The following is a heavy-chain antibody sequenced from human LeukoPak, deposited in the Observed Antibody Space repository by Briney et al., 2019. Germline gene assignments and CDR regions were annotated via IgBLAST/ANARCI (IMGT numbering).Heavy chain of an antibody. D-gene: IGHD3-10*01. Sequence: SETLSLTCTVSGGSISSGGYYWSWIRQHPGKGLEWIGYIYYSGSTYYNPSLKSRVTISVDTSKNQFSLKLNSVTAADTAMYYCARAYDSGSLGYNWFDPWGQGTLVTVSS. CDR2: IYYSGST. CDR3: ARAYDSGSLGYNWFDP. J-gene: IGHJ5*02. CDR1: GGSISSGGYY. V-gene: IGHV4-31*03.